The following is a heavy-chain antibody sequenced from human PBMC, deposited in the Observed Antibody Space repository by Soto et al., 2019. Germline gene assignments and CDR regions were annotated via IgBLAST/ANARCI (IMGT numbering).Heavy chain of an antibody. CDR3: AKDRAAAATRGCFDS. V-gene: IGHV3-23*01. J-gene: IGHJ5*01. Sequence: EVQLLESGGGLVQPGGSLRLSCAASGFTFSTYAMAWVRQAPGKGLEWVSVIRGNGGSTDYADSVRGRFTISRDNSMNTLYLQMNSLRGEDTAVYYCAKDRAAAATRGCFDSWGQGTLVTVSS. CDR2: IRGNGGST. D-gene: IGHD2-15*01. CDR1: GFTFSTYA.